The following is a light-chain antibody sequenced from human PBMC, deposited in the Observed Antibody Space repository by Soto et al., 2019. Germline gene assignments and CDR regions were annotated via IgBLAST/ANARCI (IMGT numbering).Light chain of an antibody. V-gene: IGKV3-15*01. J-gene: IGKJ1*01. CDR2: GAS. CDR3: QQNNNWPWT. Sequence: EIVMTQSPATLSVSPGERATLSCRASQSVSSDLAWYQQRPGQAPRLLIYGASIRATGIPARFSGSGSGTEFTLTISSLQSEDFEVYFCQQNNNWPWTFGQGTKVEIK. CDR1: QSVSSD.